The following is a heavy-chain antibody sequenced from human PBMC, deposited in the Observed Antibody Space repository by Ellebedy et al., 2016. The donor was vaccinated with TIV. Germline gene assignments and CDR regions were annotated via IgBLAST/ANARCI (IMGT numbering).Heavy chain of an antibody. J-gene: IGHJ5*02. V-gene: IGHV4-61*08. CDR3: ARVSSSSSDLRFDP. Sequence: SETLSLTCTVSGGSISSGDYFWSWIRQPPGKGLEWIGYIYYSGSTNYNPSLKSRVTISVDTSKNQFSLKLSSVTAADTAVYYCARVSSSSSDLRFDPWGQGTLVTVSS. CDR1: GGSISSGDYF. CDR2: IYYSGST. D-gene: IGHD6-13*01.